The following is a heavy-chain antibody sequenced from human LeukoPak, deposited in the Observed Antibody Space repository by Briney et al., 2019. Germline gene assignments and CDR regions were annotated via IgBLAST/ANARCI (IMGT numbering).Heavy chain of an antibody. V-gene: IGHV3-23*01. Sequence: PGGSLRLSCAASGFTFSSYAMSWARQAPGKGLEWVSAISGSGGSTYYADSVKGRFTISRDNSKNTLYLQMNSLRAEDTAVYYCAKNQRLAVAGPLDYWGQGTLVTVSS. CDR3: AKNQRLAVAGPLDY. D-gene: IGHD6-19*01. CDR2: ISGSGGST. J-gene: IGHJ4*02. CDR1: GFTFSSYA.